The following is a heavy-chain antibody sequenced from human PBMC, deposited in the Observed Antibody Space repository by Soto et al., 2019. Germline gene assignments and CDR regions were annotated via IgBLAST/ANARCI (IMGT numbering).Heavy chain of an antibody. V-gene: IGHV4-30-2*01. CDR3: ARTNPLGTFDY. CDR2: IYESGNT. J-gene: IGHJ4*02. Sequence: QLQLQESGSGLVKPSQTLSLTCAVSGGSISSGGYSWSWIRQPPGKGLEWIGLIYESGNTYYNPSLKSRVSISVDRSKNQFSLKVNSVTAADTAVYYCARTNPLGTFDYWGQGTLVTVSS. CDR1: GGSISSGGYS. D-gene: IGHD3-16*01.